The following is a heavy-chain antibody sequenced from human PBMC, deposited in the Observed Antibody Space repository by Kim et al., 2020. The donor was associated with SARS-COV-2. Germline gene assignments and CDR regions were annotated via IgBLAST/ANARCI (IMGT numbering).Heavy chain of an antibody. J-gene: IGHJ4*02. CDR1: GFTFSSSS. CDR3: AKGGRTQLIDF. Sequence: GGSLRLSCAASGFTFSSSSMTWVRQAPGKGLEWVSSIVATGVPIVYADSVKGRVTISRDNSNNILSLQMHILRAEDTALYFCAKGGRTQLIDFWGQGTLVTVSS. V-gene: IGHV3-23*01. CDR2: IVATGVPI. D-gene: IGHD5-18*01.